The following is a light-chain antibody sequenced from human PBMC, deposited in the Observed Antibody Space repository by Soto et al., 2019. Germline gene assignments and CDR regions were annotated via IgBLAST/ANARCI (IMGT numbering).Light chain of an antibody. J-gene: IGKJ1*01. CDR1: QGISSY. V-gene: IGKV1-9*01. CDR3: QQLKQ. CDR2: AAS. Sequence: DIQLTQSPSFLSASVGDRVTITCRASQGISSYLAWYQQKPGKAPKLLIYAASTLQSGVPSRFSGSGSGTEFTLTISSLQPEDFATYYCQQLKQFGQGTKVEIK.